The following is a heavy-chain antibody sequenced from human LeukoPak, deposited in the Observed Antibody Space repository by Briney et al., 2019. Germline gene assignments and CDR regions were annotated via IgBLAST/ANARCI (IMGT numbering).Heavy chain of an antibody. V-gene: IGHV3-66*01. CDR1: GFTVSSNY. J-gene: IGHJ4*02. Sequence: GGSLRLSCAASGFTVSSNYMSWVRQAPGKGLEWVSVIYSGGSTYYADSVKGRFTISRDNSKNTLYLKMNSLRAEDTAVYYCARGSGGYGDYWFAAVDYWGQGTLVTVSS. D-gene: IGHD4-17*01. CDR2: IYSGGST. CDR3: ARGSGGYGDYWFAAVDY.